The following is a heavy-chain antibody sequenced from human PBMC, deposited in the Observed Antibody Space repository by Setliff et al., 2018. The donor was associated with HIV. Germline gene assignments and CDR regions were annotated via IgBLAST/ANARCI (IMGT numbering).Heavy chain of an antibody. CDR1: GFTFSGSA. J-gene: IGHJ6*03. Sequence: AGGSLRLSCAGSGFTFSGSALNWVRQASGKGLEWVGRIRSKANSYATEYAASVKGRFTVSRDDSKNTAHLQMDSLKSEDTAVYYCTREAVAGLQYYYYYMDVWGKGTTVTVSS. CDR3: TREAVAGLQYYYYYMDV. CDR2: IRSKANSYAT. V-gene: IGHV3-73*01. D-gene: IGHD6-19*01.